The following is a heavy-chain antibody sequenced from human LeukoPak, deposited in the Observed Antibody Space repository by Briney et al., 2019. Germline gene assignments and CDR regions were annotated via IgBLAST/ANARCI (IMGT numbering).Heavy chain of an antibody. CDR1: GGSISSYY. CDR2: IYYSGST. J-gene: IGHJ4*02. V-gene: IGHV4-59*08. Sequence: SETLSLTCTVSGGSISSYYWSWIRQPPGKGLEWIGYIYYSGSTNYNPSLKSRVTISVDTSKNQFSLKLSSVTAADTAVYYCAKPTLSSAFDYWGQGTLVTVSS. D-gene: IGHD6-6*01. CDR3: AKPTLSSAFDY.